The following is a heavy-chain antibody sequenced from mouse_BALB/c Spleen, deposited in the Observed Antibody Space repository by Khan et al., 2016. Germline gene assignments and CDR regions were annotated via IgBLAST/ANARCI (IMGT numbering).Heavy chain of an antibody. J-gene: IGHJ1*01. CDR3: LRWGGWNFDV. Sequence: EVQLLETGGGLVQPGGSRGLSCEGSGFTFSGFWMSWVRQTPGKTLVWIGDINSDGSAINYAPFIKDRFTIFRDNDKNTLYLQMNNVRSEDTATYFCLRWGGWNFDVWGAGTTVTVSS. CDR1: GFTFSGFW. CDR2: INSDGSAI. V-gene: IGHV11-2*01.